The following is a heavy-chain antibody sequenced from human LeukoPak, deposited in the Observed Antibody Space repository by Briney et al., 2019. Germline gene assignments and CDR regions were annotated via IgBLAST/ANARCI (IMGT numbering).Heavy chain of an antibody. Sequence: SQTLSLTCAVSGGSISSGGYSWSWIRQPPGKGLEWIGYIYHSGSTYYNPSLKSRVTISVDRSKNQFSLKLSSVTAADTAVYYCARGSSYTVVVTAFFDYWGQGTLVTVSS. J-gene: IGHJ4*02. CDR2: IYHSGST. V-gene: IGHV4-30-2*01. CDR1: GGSISSGGYS. D-gene: IGHD2-21*02. CDR3: ARGSSYTVVVTAFFDY.